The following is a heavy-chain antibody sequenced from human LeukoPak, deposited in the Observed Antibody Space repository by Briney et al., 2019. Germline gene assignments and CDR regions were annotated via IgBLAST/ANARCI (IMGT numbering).Heavy chain of an antibody. CDR2: ISSCSSTI. J-gene: IGHJ3*02. D-gene: IGHD3-22*01. Sequence: PGGSLRLSCAASGFTFSSYGMTWVRQAPGKGLEWVAYISSCSSTIYYADSVKGRFTISRDNAKNSLYLQMNSLRDEDTAVYYCAKGNYDSSGYYQNDAFDIWGQGTMVTVSS. CDR3: AKGNYDSSGYYQNDAFDI. CDR1: GFTFSSYG. V-gene: IGHV3-48*02.